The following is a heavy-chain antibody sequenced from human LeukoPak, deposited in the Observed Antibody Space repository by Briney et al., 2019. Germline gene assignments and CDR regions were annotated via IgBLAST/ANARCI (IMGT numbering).Heavy chain of an antibody. D-gene: IGHD2-21*01. CDR3: TTYFCGGDCSVFAY. V-gene: IGHV3-15*01. CDR1: GLSFNNAW. Sequence: PGGSLRLSCATSGLSFNNAWMSWVRQAPGKGLEWVGRIRGKADGGTTDYAAPVKGRFTISKDASENTLYLQMNSLKTEDTAVYYCTTYFCGGDCSVFAYWGQGTLVTVSS. J-gene: IGHJ4*02. CDR2: IRGKADGGTT.